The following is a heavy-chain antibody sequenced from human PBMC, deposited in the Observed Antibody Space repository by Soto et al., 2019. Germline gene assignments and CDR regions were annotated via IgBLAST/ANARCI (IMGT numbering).Heavy chain of an antibody. D-gene: IGHD3-22*01. CDR3: ARGHYYDSSGPYYYGMDV. Sequence: GGSLRLSCAASGFTFSSYDIHWVRQATGKGLEWVSAIGTAGDPYYPGSVKGRFTISRENAKNSLYLQMNSLRAGDTAVYYCARGHYYDSSGPYYYGMDVWGQGTTVTVSS. CDR2: IGTAGDP. J-gene: IGHJ6*02. CDR1: GFTFSSYD. V-gene: IGHV3-13*05.